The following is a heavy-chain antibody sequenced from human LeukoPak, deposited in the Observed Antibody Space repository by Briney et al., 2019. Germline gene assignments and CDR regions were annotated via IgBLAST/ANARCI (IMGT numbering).Heavy chain of an antibody. J-gene: IGHJ4*02. CDR3: ASATVTRYFDY. V-gene: IGHV4-30-2*01. CDR1: GGSISSGGYS. D-gene: IGHD4-17*01. Sequence: SETLSLTCAVSGGSISSGGYSWSWIRQPPGKGLEWIGYIYHSGSTYYNPSLKSRVTISVDRSKNQFSLKLSSVTAADTAAYYCASATVTRYFDYWGQGTLVTVSS. CDR2: IYHSGST.